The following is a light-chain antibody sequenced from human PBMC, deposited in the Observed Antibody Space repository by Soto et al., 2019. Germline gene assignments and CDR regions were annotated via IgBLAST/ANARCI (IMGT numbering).Light chain of an antibody. CDR1: QSVSSY. Sequence: EIVLTQSPATLSLSPGERATLSCRASQSVSSYLAWYQQKPGQAPRLLVYGASTRASGIPDRFSGSGSGTEFTLSISSLQSEDFAVYYCQQYYNWPRTFGQGTKVDIK. CDR3: QQYYNWPRT. J-gene: IGKJ1*01. V-gene: IGKV3-15*01. CDR2: GAS.